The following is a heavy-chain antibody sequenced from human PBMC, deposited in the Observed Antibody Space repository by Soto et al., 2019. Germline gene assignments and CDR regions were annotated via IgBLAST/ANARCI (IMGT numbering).Heavy chain of an antibody. D-gene: IGHD2-2*01. J-gene: IGHJ4*02. Sequence: PGGSLRLSCAASGFTFSSYAMHWVRQAPGKGLEWVAVISYDGSNKYYADSVKGRFTISRDNSKNTLYLQMNGLRAEDTAVYYCARPRVVYVLTQGFDYWGQGTLVTVSS. CDR1: GFTFSSYA. V-gene: IGHV3-30-3*01. CDR3: ARPRVVYVLTQGFDY. CDR2: ISYDGSNK.